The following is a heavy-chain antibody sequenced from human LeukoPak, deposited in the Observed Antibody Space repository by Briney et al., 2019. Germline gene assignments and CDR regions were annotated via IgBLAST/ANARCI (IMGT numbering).Heavy chain of an antibody. V-gene: IGHV1-18*01. J-gene: IGHJ5*02. D-gene: IGHD3-9*01. CDR2: IIAYNCNT. CDR1: GYTFTSYG. CDR3: ASQTGFAWFDP. Sequence: AXXKVSCKASGYTFTSYGISWVRQAPGQGLEGMGFIIAYNCNTNYPQKLHGRVTMTPDTSTSTAYIELTSLRSDATAVYYCASQTGFAWFDPWGQGPLVTVSS.